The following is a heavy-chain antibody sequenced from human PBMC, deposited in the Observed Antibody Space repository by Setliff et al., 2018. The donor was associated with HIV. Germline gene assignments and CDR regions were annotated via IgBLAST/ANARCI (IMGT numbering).Heavy chain of an antibody. CDR1: GYSISSGYY. D-gene: IGHD6-19*01. V-gene: IGHV4-38-2*01. J-gene: IGHJ5*02. CDR2: INHSGIT. Sequence: SETLSLTCAVSGYSISSGYYWGWIRQTPGKGLEWIGNINHSGITNYKPSLKSRVSISVDTSKKQFSLKLRSVTAADTAVYYCARGRTQWPNYNYFDPWGLGTLVTVSS. CDR3: ARGRTQWPNYNYFDP.